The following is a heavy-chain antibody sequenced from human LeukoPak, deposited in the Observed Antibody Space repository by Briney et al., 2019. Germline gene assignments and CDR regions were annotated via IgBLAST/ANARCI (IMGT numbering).Heavy chain of an antibody. CDR1: GYTFSSYE. D-gene: IGHD3-9*01. CDR3: ARDGSPGDILSGFCPMEY. V-gene: IGHV3-48*03. CDR2: ITCSGADA. J-gene: IGHJ4*02. Sequence: GGSLRLSCAASGYTFSSYEMNWVRQAPGKGLEWVAFITCSGADAYYAASVKGRFTISRDNAKNSLYLQMNSLRADDTAIYYCARDGSPGDILSGFCPMEYWGQGALVTVSS.